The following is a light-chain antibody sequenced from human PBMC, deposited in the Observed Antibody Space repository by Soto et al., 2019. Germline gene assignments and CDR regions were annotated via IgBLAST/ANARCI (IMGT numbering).Light chain of an antibody. CDR3: QQYNTYSRT. Sequence: DIQMTQSPSTLSASVGDRVTITCRASQSISNRLAWYQQRPGKAPKLLIYMASRLEGGVASRFSGSGSGTEFTLTISSLQPDDFATYYCQQYNTYSRTFGQGTKVEIK. J-gene: IGKJ1*01. CDR1: QSISNR. V-gene: IGKV1-5*03. CDR2: MAS.